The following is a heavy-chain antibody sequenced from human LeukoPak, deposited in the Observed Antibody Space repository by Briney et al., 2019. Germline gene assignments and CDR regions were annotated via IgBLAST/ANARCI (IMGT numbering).Heavy chain of an antibody. V-gene: IGHV1-46*01. J-gene: IGHJ6*02. CDR3: ARVSDDSSGYYYSFYYYYGMDV. D-gene: IGHD3-22*01. Sequence: ASVKVSCKASGYTFTSYYMHWVRQAPGQGLEWMGIINPSGGSTSYAQKFQGRVTMTRDTSTSTVYMELSSLRSEDTAVYYCARVSDDSSGYYYSFYYYYGMDVWGQGTTVTVSS. CDR1: GYTFTSYY. CDR2: INPSGGST.